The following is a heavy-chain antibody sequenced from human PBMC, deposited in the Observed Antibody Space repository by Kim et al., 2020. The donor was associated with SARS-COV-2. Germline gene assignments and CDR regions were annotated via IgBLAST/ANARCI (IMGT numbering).Heavy chain of an antibody. CDR2: ISTSNGNT. Sequence: ASEKVSCKASGYIFTNYGLTWVRQAPGQGLEWMGWISTSNGNTNSAQKFQGRVTMTTDTSTSTVYMELTSLRSDDTAIYYCARGGGSGRDGLDVWGQGTTVSVSS. CDR3: ARGGGSGRDGLDV. D-gene: IGHD3-10*01. CDR1: GYIFTNYG. V-gene: IGHV1-18*04. J-gene: IGHJ6*02.